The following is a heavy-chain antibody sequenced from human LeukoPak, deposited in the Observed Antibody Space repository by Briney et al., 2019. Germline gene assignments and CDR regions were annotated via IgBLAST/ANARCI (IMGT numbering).Heavy chain of an antibody. V-gene: IGHV4-59*02. CDR1: GGSVSSYY. D-gene: IGHD6-19*01. Sequence: SETLSLTCTVSGGSVSSYYWSWIRQPPGKGLEWIGYIYYSGSTNYNPSLKSRVTISVDTSKNQFSLKLSSVTAADTAVYYCARSGGWRDYYYYYMDVWGKGTTVTVSS. CDR2: IYYSGST. J-gene: IGHJ6*03. CDR3: ARSGGWRDYYYYYMDV.